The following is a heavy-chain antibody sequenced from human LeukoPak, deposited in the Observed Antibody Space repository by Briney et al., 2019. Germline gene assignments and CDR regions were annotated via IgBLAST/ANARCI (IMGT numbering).Heavy chain of an antibody. CDR2: IYYSGST. CDR3: ARDVSFGSIAVAGTGYFDY. J-gene: IGHJ4*02. CDR1: GGSISSYY. D-gene: IGHD6-19*01. V-gene: IGHV4-59*01. Sequence: SETLSLTCTVSGGSISSYYWSWIRQPPGKGLEWIGYIYYSGSTNYNPSLKCRVTISVDTSKNQFSLKLSSVTAADTAVYYCARDVSFGSIAVAGTGYFDYWGQGTLGTVSS.